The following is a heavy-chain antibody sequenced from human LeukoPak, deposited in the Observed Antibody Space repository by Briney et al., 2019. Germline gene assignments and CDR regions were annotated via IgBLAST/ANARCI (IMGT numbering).Heavy chain of an antibody. CDR2: ISFDGDNQ. Sequence: PGGSLRLSCAASGFTFSSYSMNWVRQAPGKGLEWVAVISFDGDNQYYADSVKGRFTISRDNSKNTVFLQMNSLRVEDTAFYYCARAAAGISPWGQGTLVSVSS. V-gene: IGHV3-30*03. CDR3: ARAAAGISP. J-gene: IGHJ4*02. CDR1: GFTFSSYS. D-gene: IGHD6-13*01.